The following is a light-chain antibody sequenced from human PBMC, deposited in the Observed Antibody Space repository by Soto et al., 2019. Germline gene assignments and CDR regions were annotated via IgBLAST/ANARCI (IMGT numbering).Light chain of an antibody. CDR1: QSVLYSSNNKNY. Sequence: DIVMTQSPDSLAVSLGERATINCKSSQSVLYSSNNKNYLAWYQQKPGQPPKVVIYWASTRKSGVPDRFSASGSGTDFTLTISSLQAEDVAVYYCQQYYSTPLNFDERTKVEIK. CDR3: QQYYSTPLN. V-gene: IGKV4-1*01. J-gene: IGKJ4*01. CDR2: WAS.